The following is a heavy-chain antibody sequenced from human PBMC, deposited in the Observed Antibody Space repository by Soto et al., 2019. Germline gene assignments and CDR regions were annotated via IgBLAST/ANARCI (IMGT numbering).Heavy chain of an antibody. CDR3: ASPYYYGSGSYYHH. D-gene: IGHD3-10*01. CDR1: GGTFSSYA. V-gene: IGHV1-69*13. J-gene: IGHJ5*02. Sequence: GASVKVSCKASGGTFSSYAISWVRQAPGQGLEWMGGIIPIFGTANYAQKFQGRVTITADESTSTAYMELSSLRSEDTAVYYCASPYYYGSGSYYHHWGQGTLVTVSS. CDR2: IIPIFGTA.